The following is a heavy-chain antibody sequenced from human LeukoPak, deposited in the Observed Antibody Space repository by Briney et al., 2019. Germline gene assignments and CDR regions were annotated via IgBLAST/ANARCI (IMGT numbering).Heavy chain of an antibody. CDR1: GGSFSGYY. D-gene: IGHD3-10*01. CDR3: ASKPLRRYYYGSGSYNEP. CDR2: INHSGST. J-gene: IGHJ5*02. Sequence: NASETLSLTCAVYGGSFSGYYWSWIRQPPGKGLEWIGEINHSGSTNYNPSPKSRATISVDTSKNQFSLKLSSVTAADTAVYYCASKPLRRYYYGSGSYNEPWGQGTLVTVSS. V-gene: IGHV4-34*01.